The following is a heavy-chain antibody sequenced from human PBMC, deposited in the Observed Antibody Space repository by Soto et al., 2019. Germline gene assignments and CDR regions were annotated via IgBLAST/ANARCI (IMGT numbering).Heavy chain of an antibody. CDR3: ARDRVDYGDYGLGYYYYMDV. CDR1: GGSISSGGYY. Sequence: PSETLSLTCTVSGGSISSGGYYWSWIRQHPGKGLEWIGYIYYSGSTYYNPSLKSRVTISVDTSKDQFSLKLSSVTAADTAVYYCARDRVDYGDYGLGYYYYMDVWGKGTTVTVSS. D-gene: IGHD4-17*01. J-gene: IGHJ6*03. V-gene: IGHV4-31*03. CDR2: IYYSGST.